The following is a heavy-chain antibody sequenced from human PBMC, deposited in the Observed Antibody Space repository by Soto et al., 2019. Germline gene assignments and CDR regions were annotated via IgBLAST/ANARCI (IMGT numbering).Heavy chain of an antibody. D-gene: IGHD3-16*01. CDR2: MYTRGSA. CDR3: APSPIMGLEVAGHFDN. Sequence: SETLSLTCSVSGGSITESHWSWIRQPVGKGLEWIGRMYTRGSATYNPSLKSRVTMSLDSSKNEFSLKVRSMTAADTAVYYCAPSPIMGLEVAGHFDNWCQATLVTVSS. J-gene: IGHJ4*01. CDR1: GGSITESH. V-gene: IGHV4-4*07.